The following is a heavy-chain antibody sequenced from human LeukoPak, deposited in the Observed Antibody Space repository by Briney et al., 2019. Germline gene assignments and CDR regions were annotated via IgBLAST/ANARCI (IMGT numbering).Heavy chain of an antibody. V-gene: IGHV4-39*01. J-gene: IGHJ4*02. Sequence: SETLSLTCTVSGGSISSSSYYWGWLRQPPGTGLEWIGGIYYSGSTYYNPSLKSRVTISVDTSKNQFSLKLSSVTAADTAVYYCASLEYYADYWGQGTLVTVSS. CDR1: GGSISSSSYY. CDR3: ASLEYYADY. CDR2: IYYSGST.